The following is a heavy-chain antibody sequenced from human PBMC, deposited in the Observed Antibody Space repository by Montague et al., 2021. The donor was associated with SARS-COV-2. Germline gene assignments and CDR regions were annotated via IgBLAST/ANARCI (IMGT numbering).Heavy chain of an antibody. CDR3: AKESVWGAFDI. J-gene: IGHJ3*02. CDR1: GFTFSSYG. CDR2: IWYDGSNK. V-gene: IGHV3-33*06. Sequence: SCAASGFTFSSYGMHWVRQAPGKGLEWVAVIWYDGSNKYYADSVKGRFTISRDNSKNTLYLQMNSLRAEDTAVYYCAKESVWGAFDIWGQGTMVTVSS. D-gene: IGHD3-16*01.